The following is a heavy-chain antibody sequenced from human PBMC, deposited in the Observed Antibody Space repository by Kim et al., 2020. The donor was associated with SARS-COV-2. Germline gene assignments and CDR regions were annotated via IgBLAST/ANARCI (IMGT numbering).Heavy chain of an antibody. Sequence: GGSLRLSCRTSGFTFTGHAMSWVRQAPGKGLEWISYISTSGSTIYYADSVKGRFTISRDNAKSSLSLQMNSLRAEDTAVYYCARSLYCSSTSCFYGMDVWGQGTTVTVSS. CDR2: ISTSGSTI. V-gene: IGHV3-11*04. CDR1: GFTFTGHA. CDR3: ARSLYCSSTSCFYGMDV. D-gene: IGHD2-2*01. J-gene: IGHJ6*02.